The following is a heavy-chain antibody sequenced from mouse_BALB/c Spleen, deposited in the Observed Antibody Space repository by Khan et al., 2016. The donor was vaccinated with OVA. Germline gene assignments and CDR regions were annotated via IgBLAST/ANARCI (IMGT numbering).Heavy chain of an antibody. D-gene: IGHD3-1*01. J-gene: IGHJ4*01. CDR1: GYTFSTSW. CDR3: ASTARACYYSLYY. CDR2: ILPRSGST. V-gene: IGHV1-9*01. Sequence: VQLQQPGAELMKPGASVKISCKASGYTFSTSWKEWVKQRPGHGLERSGEILPRSGSTNYNENFKGKATVNADTSSNTAYMQLSSLTSEYSSVSYCASTARACYYSLYYWCQGSSVTVSS.